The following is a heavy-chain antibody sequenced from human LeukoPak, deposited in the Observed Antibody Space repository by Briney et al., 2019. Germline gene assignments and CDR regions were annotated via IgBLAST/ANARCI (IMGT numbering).Heavy chain of an antibody. CDR3: AKEVGLAGTDRSTWDGTWYFDL. V-gene: IGHV1-69*05. J-gene: IGHJ2*01. D-gene: IGHD3-10*01. Sequence: ASVNVACKPSGDILHNYGISWVRQAPGQGLEWMGKSIPIFHSAKYAQKFQGRVTISTDESMSTVYMERRSLTCEDTATYYCAKEVGLAGTDRSTWDGTWYFDLWGRGTLVTVSS. CDR1: GDILHNYG. CDR2: SIPIFHSA.